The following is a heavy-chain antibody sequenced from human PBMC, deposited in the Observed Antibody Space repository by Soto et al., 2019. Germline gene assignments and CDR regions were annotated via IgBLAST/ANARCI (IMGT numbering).Heavy chain of an antibody. V-gene: IGHV3-30-3*01. CDR1: GFTFSSYA. CDR2: ISYDGSNK. J-gene: IGHJ4*02. CDR3: ARGIVNYDFWSGVRN. D-gene: IGHD3-3*01. Sequence: GSLRLSCAASGFTFSSYAMHWVRQAPGKGLEWVAVISYDGSNKYYAGSVKGRFTISRENSKNTLYLQMNSLRAEDTAVYYCARGIVNYDFWSGVRNWGQGTLVTVSS.